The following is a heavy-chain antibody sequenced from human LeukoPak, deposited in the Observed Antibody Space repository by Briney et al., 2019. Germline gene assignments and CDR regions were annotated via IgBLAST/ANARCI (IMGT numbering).Heavy chain of an antibody. Sequence: ASVKVSCKASGYTFTSCAMHWVRQAPGQRLEWMGWINAGNGNTKYSQKFQGRVTITRDTSASTAYMELSSLRSEDTAVYYCARGEDVLLWFGELSGYWGQGTLVTVSS. CDR2: INAGNGNT. D-gene: IGHD3-10*01. CDR1: GYTFTSCA. V-gene: IGHV1-3*01. J-gene: IGHJ4*02. CDR3: ARGEDVLLWFGELSGY.